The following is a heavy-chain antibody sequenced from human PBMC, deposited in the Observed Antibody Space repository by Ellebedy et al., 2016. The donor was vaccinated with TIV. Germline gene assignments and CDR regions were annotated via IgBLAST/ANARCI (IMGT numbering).Heavy chain of an antibody. CDR3: ARDHPLGIENFDY. D-gene: IGHD7-27*01. J-gene: IGHJ4*02. CDR1: GFTFSSYW. V-gene: IGHV3-74*01. Sequence: PGGSLRLSCAASGFTFSSYWMHWVRQAPGKGLVWVSRINSDGSSTSYADSVKGRFTISRDNAKNTLYLKMNSLRAEDTAVYYCARDHPLGIENFDYWGQGTLVTVSS. CDR2: INSDGSST.